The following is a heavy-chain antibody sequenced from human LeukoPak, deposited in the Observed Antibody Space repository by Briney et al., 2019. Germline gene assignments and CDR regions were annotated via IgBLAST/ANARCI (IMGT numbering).Heavy chain of an antibody. J-gene: IGHJ3*02. CDR2: IYWDDDK. D-gene: IGHD3/OR15-3a*01. V-gene: IGHV2-5*02. CDR3: AHSHSVDFQAFDI. CDR1: GFSFNGGVS. Sequence: SGPTLVKPTQTLTLTCTFSGFSFNGGVSVGWIRQPPGKALEWLALIYWDDDKRYIPSLKSRLTITTDTSKNQVVLTMTNMDPVDTATYYCAHSHSVDFQAFDIWGQGTLVTVSS.